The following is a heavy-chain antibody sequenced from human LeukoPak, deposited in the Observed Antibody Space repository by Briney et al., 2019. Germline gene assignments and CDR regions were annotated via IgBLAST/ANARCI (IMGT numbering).Heavy chain of an antibody. CDR3: ARAPNDYWSGYSASFDY. D-gene: IGHD3-3*01. CDR1: EFTFSTYW. CDR2: ISRDGSNT. J-gene: IGHJ4*02. V-gene: IGHV3-74*01. Sequence: GGSLRLSCAASEFTFSTYWMHWVRQAPGKGLVWVSRISRDGSNTFYADSVKGRFTISRDNAKNTLYLQMNSLRGDDTAVYYCARAPNDYWSGYSASFDYWGQGSLVTVSS.